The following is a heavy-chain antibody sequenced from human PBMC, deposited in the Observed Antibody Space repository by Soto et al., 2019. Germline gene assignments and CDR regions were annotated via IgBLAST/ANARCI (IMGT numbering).Heavy chain of an antibody. D-gene: IGHD3-10*01. CDR1: GGSFSGYY. V-gene: IGHV4-34*01. J-gene: IGHJ5*02. CDR3: ARKGMTPRYYYGSGRMDWFDP. CDR2: INHSGST. Sequence: SETLSLTCAVYGGSFSGYYWSWIRQPPGKGLEWIGEINHSGSTNYNPSLKSRVTISVDTSKNQFSLKLSSVTAADTAVYYCARKGMTPRYYYGSGRMDWFDPWGQGTLVTVSS.